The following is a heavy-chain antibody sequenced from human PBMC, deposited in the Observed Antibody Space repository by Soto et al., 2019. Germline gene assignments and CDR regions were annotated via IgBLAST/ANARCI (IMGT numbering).Heavy chain of an antibody. V-gene: IGHV4-30-4*01. Sequence: SETLSLTCTVSGGSISSGDYYWGWIRQPPGKGLEWIGYIYYSGSTYYNPSLKSRVTISVDTSKNQFYLKLSSVTAEDTAVYYCARDYWSSTSCPPGPFDTWGQGTLVTVSS. J-gene: IGHJ5*02. CDR3: ARDYWSSTSCPPGPFDT. CDR1: GGSISSGDYY. D-gene: IGHD2-2*01. CDR2: IYYSGST.